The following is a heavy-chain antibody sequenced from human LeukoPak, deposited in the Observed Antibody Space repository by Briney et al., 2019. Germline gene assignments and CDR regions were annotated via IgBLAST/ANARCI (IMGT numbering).Heavy chain of an antibody. CDR3: ARGRGSTSRY. CDR1: GYTFTGYG. V-gene: IGHV1-18*01. J-gene: IGHJ4*02. Sequence: ASVKVSCKASGYTFTGYGITWVRQAPGQGLEWMGWISTYNGDTNYAQSLQGRVTMTTDTSTSTAYMELRNLRSDDRAVYYCARGRGSTSRYWGQGTLVTVSS. D-gene: IGHD5-12*01. CDR2: ISTYNGDT.